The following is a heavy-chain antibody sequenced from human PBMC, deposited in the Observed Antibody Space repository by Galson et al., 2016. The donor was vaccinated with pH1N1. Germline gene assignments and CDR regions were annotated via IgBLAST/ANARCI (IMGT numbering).Heavy chain of an antibody. CDR2: IYPGDSET. V-gene: IGHV5-51*03. Sequence: QSGAEVKKPGESLKISCQASGYTFTTYWIGRVRQMPGKGLEWMGIIYPGDSETKYSPSFEGQVTFSVDKSKNTAYLHWSSLKASDTAIYYCARRSTELGRDYWGQGVLVTVSS. J-gene: IGHJ4*02. D-gene: IGHD2/OR15-2a*01. CDR1: GYTFTTYW. CDR3: ARRSTELGRDY.